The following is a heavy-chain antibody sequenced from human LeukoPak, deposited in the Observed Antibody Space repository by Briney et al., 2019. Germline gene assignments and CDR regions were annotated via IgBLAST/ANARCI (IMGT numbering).Heavy chain of an antibody. D-gene: IGHD3-22*01. V-gene: IGHV1-24*01. CDR2: FDPEDGET. CDR3: ATGDDSSGHPLDY. Sequence: ASVKVSCKVSGYTLTELSMHWVRQAPGKGLDWMGGFDPEDGETIYAQKFQGRVTMTEDTSTDTAYMELSSLRSEDTAVYYCATGDDSSGHPLDYWGQGTLVTVSS. J-gene: IGHJ4*02. CDR1: GYTLTELS.